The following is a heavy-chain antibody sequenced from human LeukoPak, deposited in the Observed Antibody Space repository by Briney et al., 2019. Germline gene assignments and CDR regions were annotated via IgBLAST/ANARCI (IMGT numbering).Heavy chain of an antibody. CDR2: ISSSSSTI. CDR3: ARYCSSTGCYTPDAFDI. V-gene: IGHV3-48*01. CDR1: GFTFSSYS. J-gene: IGHJ3*02. D-gene: IGHD2-2*02. Sequence: PGGSLRLSCVASGFTFSSYSMNWVRQAPGKGLEWVSYISSSSSTIYYADSVKGRFTISRDNAKNSLYLQMNSLRAEDTAVYYCARYCSSTGCYTPDAFDIWGQGTMVTVSS.